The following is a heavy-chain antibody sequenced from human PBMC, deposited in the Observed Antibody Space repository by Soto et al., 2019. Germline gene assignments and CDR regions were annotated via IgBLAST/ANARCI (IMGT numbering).Heavy chain of an antibody. CDR2: IWDDGTNK. J-gene: IGHJ4*02. D-gene: IGHD3-16*01. CDR1: GFNFSSYG. V-gene: IGHV3-33*01. CDR3: ARVRGLGTADVGFGY. Sequence: QVHLVESGGDVVQPGMSLRLSCAASGFNFSSYGMHWVRQAPGKGLECVAAIWDDGTNKYYTDSVKGRFTISRDNSQNTLYLQMNSLRGEDTAVYYCARVRGLGTADVGFGYWGQGTMVTVSS.